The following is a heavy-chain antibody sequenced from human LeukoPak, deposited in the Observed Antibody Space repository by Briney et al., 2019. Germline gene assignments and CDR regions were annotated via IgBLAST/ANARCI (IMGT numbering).Heavy chain of an antibody. CDR2: VKEDGSQK. Sequence: PGGSLRLSCVASGFTFSHYWMTWVRQAPGKGLEWVANVKEDGSQKTYVDSVKGRFTISRDNAKNSLFLQMNNVRADDTAVYYCARYTYKHDCWGQGTLVTVSS. J-gene: IGHJ4*02. D-gene: IGHD5-24*01. CDR1: GFTFSHYW. CDR3: ARYTYKHDC. V-gene: IGHV3-7*01.